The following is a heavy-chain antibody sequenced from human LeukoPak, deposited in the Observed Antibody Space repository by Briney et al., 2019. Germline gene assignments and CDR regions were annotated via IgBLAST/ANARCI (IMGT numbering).Heavy chain of an antibody. V-gene: IGHV1-2*02. CDR3: ASEDEWFGNWFDP. Sequence: ASVKVSCKASGYTFTGYYMHWVRQAPGQGLEWMGWINPNSGGTNYAQKFQGRVTMTRDTSISTAYMELSRLRSDDTAVYYCASEDEWFGNWFDPWGQGTLVTVSS. CDR1: GYTFTGYY. CDR2: INPNSGGT. J-gene: IGHJ5*02. D-gene: IGHD3-10*01.